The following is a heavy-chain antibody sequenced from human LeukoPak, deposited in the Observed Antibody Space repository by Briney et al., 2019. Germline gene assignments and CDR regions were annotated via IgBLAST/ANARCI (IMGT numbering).Heavy chain of an antibody. J-gene: IGHJ6*02. Sequence: GGSLRLSCAASGFTLSSYGMHWVRQAPGEGLEWVAFIRHDESNKYYGDSVKGRFTISRDNSKNTMYLQMNSLGAEDAGVYYCAKDQGAPVGYYYGMDVWGQGTTVTVSS. CDR2: IRHDESNK. D-gene: IGHD1-26*01. CDR3: AKDQGAPVGYYYGMDV. CDR1: GFTLSSYG. V-gene: IGHV3-30*02.